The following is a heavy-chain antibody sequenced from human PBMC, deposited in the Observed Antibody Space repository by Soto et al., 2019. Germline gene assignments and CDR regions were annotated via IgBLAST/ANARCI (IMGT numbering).Heavy chain of an antibody. V-gene: IGHV4-61*01. Sequence: QVQLQESGPGLVKPSETLSLTCTVSGGSVSSGSYYWSWIRQPPGKGLEWIGYIYYSGSTNYNPSLQSRVTISVDTSKNQFSLKLSSVTAADTAVYYCAREYMSPNYYYYYGMDVWGQGTTVTVSS. CDR1: GGSVSSGSYY. CDR3: AREYMSPNYYYYYGMDV. CDR2: IYYSGST. J-gene: IGHJ6*02. D-gene: IGHD1-1*01.